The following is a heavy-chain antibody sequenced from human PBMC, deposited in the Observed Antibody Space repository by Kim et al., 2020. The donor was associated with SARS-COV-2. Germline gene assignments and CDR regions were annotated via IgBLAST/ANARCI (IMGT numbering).Heavy chain of an antibody. Sequence: VKGRFTISRDDSKNTLYLQMNSLKTEDTAVYYCTTADHSGGYYYPTNLDYWGQGTLVTVSS. V-gene: IGHV3-15*01. CDR3: TTADHSGGYYYPTNLDY. D-gene: IGHD1-26*01. J-gene: IGHJ4*02.